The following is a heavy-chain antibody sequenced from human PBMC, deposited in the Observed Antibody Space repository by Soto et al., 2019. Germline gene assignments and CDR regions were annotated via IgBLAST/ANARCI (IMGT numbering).Heavy chain of an antibody. CDR2: IAASGIST. Sequence: EVQLLESGGGLVQPGVSLRLSCAASGFTFADFAMTWVRQAPGKGLEWISTIAASGISTYYADSGKGRFTVSRENSMKMFYLQMQGLRADDTAVYYCASLAIFYQRSGMSDSWGQGTLVTVPS. V-gene: IGHV3-23*01. CDR1: GFTFADFA. D-gene: IGHD2-21*01. J-gene: IGHJ4*02. CDR3: ASLAIFYQRSGMSDS.